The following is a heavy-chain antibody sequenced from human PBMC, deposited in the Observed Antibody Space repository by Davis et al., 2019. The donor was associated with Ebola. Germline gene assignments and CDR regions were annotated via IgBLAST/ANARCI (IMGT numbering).Heavy chain of an antibody. CDR1: GFTFSSYN. CDR2: ISSSSSYI. Sequence: GGSLRLSCAASGFTFSSYNMNWVRQAPGKGLEWVSSISSSSSYISYADSVKGRFTISRDNAKNSLYLQMNSLRAEDTAVYYCARDNGVITNYFDYWGQGTLVTVSS. D-gene: IGHD3-22*01. V-gene: IGHV3-21*01. J-gene: IGHJ4*02. CDR3: ARDNGVITNYFDY.